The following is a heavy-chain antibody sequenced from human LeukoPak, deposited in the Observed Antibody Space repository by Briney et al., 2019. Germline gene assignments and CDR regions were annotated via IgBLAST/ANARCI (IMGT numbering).Heavy chain of an antibody. V-gene: IGHV1-2*02. J-gene: IGHJ3*02. CDR2: IKPDSGGT. CDR1: GYTFTDHY. Sequence: AASVKVSCKASGYTFTDHYMHWVRQAPGQGLEWMGWIKPDSGGTNYAQKFQGRVTMTRDTSISTAYMELSSLRSDDTAAYYCARRGGTYRNSWYSFDIWGQGTMVTVSS. CDR3: ARRGGTYRNSWYSFDI. D-gene: IGHD6-13*01.